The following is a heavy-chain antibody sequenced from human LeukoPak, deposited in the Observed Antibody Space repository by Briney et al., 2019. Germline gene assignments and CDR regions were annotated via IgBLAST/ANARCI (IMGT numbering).Heavy chain of an antibody. CDR2: ISGSGGST. CDR1: GFTFSSYA. D-gene: IGHD4/OR15-4a*01. V-gene: IGHV3-23*01. J-gene: IGHJ4*02. CDR3: AKDIDYGYFDY. Sequence: GGSLRLSCAASGFTFSSYAMSWARQAPGKGLEWVSAISGSGGSTYYADSVKGRFTISRDNSKNTLYLQMNSLRAEDTALYYCAKDIDYGYFDYWGQGTLVTVSS.